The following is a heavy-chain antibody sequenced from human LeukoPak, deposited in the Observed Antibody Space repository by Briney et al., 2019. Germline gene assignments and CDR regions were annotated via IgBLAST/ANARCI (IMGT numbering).Heavy chain of an antibody. CDR2: INHSGST. J-gene: IGHJ4*02. D-gene: IGHD1-26*01. CDR3: ARERRATPDY. CDR1: GGSFSGYY. V-gene: IGHV4-34*01. Sequence: PSETLSLTCAVYGGSFSGYYWSWIRQPPGKGLEWIGEINHSGSTNYNPSLKSRVTISVDTSKNQFSLKLSSVTAADTAVHYCARERRATPDYWGQGTLVTVSS.